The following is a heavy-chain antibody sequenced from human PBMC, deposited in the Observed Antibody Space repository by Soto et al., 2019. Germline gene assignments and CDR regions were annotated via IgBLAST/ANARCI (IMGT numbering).Heavy chain of an antibody. CDR1: GGSISSSSYY. Sequence: PSETLSLTCTVSGGSISSSSYYWGWIRQPPGKGLEWIGSIYYSGSTNYNPSLKNRVTISVDTSKNQFSLKLSSVTAANTAVYYCASGSSSWHYYYGMDVWGQGTTVT. CDR2: IYYSGST. J-gene: IGHJ6*02. D-gene: IGHD6-13*01. V-gene: IGHV4-39*01. CDR3: ASGSSSWHYYYGMDV.